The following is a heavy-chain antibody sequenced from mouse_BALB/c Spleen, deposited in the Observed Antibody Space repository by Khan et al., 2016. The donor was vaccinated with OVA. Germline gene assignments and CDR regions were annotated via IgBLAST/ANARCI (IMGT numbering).Heavy chain of an antibody. CDR3: ARDRIDY. CDR1: GYTFTSYW. J-gene: IGHJ2*01. CDR2: INPSAGYT. V-gene: IGHV1-7*01. Sequence: QIQFVQSGAELAKPGASVKMSCKASGYTFTSYWMHWVKQRPGQGLEWIGYINPSAGYTDYNQKFKDKATLTADKSSSTAYMQLNSLTSEDSAVYYCARDRIDYWGQGTTLTVSS.